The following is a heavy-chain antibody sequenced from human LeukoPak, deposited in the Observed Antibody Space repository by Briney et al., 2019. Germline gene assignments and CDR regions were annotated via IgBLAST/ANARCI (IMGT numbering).Heavy chain of an antibody. J-gene: IGHJ4*02. CDR3: ARDPRTGYFDY. CDR2: INSDGSST. V-gene: IGHV3-74*01. D-gene: IGHD1-14*01. Sequence: GGALRLSCAASGFTFSSYWMHWVRQAPGKGLVWVSRINSDGSSTSYADSVKGRFTISRDNAKNTLYLQMNSLRAEDTAVYYCARDPRTGYFDYWGQGTLVTVSS. CDR1: GFTFSSYW.